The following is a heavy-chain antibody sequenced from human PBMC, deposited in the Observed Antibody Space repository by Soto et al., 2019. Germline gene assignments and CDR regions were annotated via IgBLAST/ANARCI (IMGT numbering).Heavy chain of an antibody. Sequence: QVQLVESGGGVVPPGRSLRLSCAASGFTFSSYGMHCFRQAPVKGLEWVAGIWYDGSSKYYADSVKGRFIISRDNSKSTVFLHMNSLRDEDTAVYYCARTGAVYGDYWCQGTLVTVS. D-gene: IGHD2-8*01. V-gene: IGHV3-33*01. J-gene: IGHJ4*02. CDR3: ARTGAVYGDY. CDR2: IWYDGSSK. CDR1: GFTFSSYG.